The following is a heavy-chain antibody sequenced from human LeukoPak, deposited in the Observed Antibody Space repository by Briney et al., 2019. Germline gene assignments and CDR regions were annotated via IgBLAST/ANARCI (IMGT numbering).Heavy chain of an antibody. D-gene: IGHD3-22*01. V-gene: IGHV3-9*01. CDR2: ISWNSGSI. CDR1: GSTFVNCA. Sequence: GGSLTLACPASGSTFVNCAMHWVGQPPGKGREWVPGISWNSGSIAYADSVKGRFTISRDNAKNSLYLQMNSLRAEDTALYYCATEYYDSSGYFDYWGQGTLVTVSS. CDR3: ATEYYDSSGYFDY. J-gene: IGHJ4*02.